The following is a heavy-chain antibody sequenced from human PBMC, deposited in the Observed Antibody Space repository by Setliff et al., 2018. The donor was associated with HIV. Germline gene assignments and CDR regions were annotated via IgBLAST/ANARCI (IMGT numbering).Heavy chain of an antibody. CDR1: GDSVRNYY. CDR2: INYNGNT. Sequence: TLSLTCTVSGDSVRNYYWSWIRQPPERGLDYIGYINYNGNTNYNPSLKSRVTMSVDTSKNQISLKLRSVTAADTAVYYCARGHEWLRIWGQGMLVTVSS. D-gene: IGHD5-12*01. V-gene: IGHV4-59*02. J-gene: IGHJ4*02. CDR3: ARGHEWLRI.